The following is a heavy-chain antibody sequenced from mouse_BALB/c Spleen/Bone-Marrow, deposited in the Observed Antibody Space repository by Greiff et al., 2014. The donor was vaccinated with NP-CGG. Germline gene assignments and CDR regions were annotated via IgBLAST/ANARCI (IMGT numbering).Heavy chain of an antibody. Sequence: QVQLQQSGAELVKPGASVKLSCKASGYTFTNYWMHWVKQRPGQGLEWIGEIDPSDSYSNYNQNFKGKATSTVDKSSSTAYMQLTSLTSEDSAVYYCARGVVYYYAMDYWGQGTSVTVSS. J-gene: IGHJ4*01. CDR1: GYTFTNYW. CDR3: ARGVVYYYAMDY. V-gene: IGHV1-69*02. CDR2: IDPSDSYS.